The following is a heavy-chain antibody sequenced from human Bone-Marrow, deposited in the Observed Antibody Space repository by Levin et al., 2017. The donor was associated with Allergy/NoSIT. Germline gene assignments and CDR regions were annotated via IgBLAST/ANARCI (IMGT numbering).Heavy chain of an antibody. D-gene: IGHD4-11*01. CDR1: GFTFGDYA. CDR3: ARLARNNYGPPFDY. Sequence: GGSLRLSCTASGFTFGDYAVNWFRQAPDKGLEWVGYIASKAYREATEYAASVKGRFFISRDDSKSAAYLQMNSLETEDTAVYYCARLARNNYGPPFDYWGQGILVTVAS. V-gene: IGHV3-49*03. J-gene: IGHJ4*02. CDR2: IASKAYREAT.